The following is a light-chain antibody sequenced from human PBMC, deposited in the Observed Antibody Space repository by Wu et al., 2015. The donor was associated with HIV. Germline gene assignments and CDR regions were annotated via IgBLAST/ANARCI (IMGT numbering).Light chain of an antibody. Sequence: EIVLTQSPATLSLSPGERATLSCRASQSVSSYLAWYQQKPGQAPRPLIYDASNRATGIPARFSGSGSGTDFTLTISSLEPEDFAVYYCQQRSNWPLHTFGQGTKLEIK. CDR1: QSVSSY. CDR3: QQRSNWPLHT. CDR2: DAS. V-gene: IGKV3-11*01. J-gene: IGKJ2*01.